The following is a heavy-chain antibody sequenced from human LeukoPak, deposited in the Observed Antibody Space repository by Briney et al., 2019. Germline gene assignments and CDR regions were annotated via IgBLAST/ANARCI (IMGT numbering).Heavy chain of an antibody. CDR2: ISWNSGSI. Sequence: GGSLRLSCAASGFTFDDYAMHWVRQAPGKGLEWVSGISWNSGSIGYADSVKGRFTISRDNAKNSLYLQMNSLRAEDTALYYCAKDAGGYWYYDFWSGYYVGFYFDYWGQGTLVTVSS. J-gene: IGHJ4*02. V-gene: IGHV3-9*01. CDR3: AKDAGGYWYYDFWSGYYVGFYFDY. D-gene: IGHD3-3*01. CDR1: GFTFDDYA.